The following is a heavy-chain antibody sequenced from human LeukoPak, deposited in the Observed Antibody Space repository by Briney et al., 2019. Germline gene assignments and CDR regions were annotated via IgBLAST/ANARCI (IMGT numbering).Heavy chain of an antibody. D-gene: IGHD6-19*01. CDR3: ARAVAPHTNYYYYYMDV. CDR1: GFTFSSYW. V-gene: IGHV3-7*01. CDR2: IKQDGSEK. Sequence: PGGSLRLSCAASGFTFSSYWMSWVRQAPGKGLEWVANIKQDGSEKYYVDSVKGRFTISRDNAKNSLYLQMNSLRAEDTAVYYCARAVAPHTNYYYYYMDVWGKGTTVTISS. J-gene: IGHJ6*03.